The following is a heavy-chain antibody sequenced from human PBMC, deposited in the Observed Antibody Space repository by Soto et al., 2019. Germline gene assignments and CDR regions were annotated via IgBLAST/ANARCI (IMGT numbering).Heavy chain of an antibody. CDR2: ISSDATNK. CDR1: GFTFRDYA. D-gene: IGHD6-6*01. V-gene: IGHV3-30-3*01. CDR3: ARQGMAARKYYSTYLDV. J-gene: IGHJ6*02. Sequence: QVQLVESGGGVVQPGRSLRLSCAASGFTFRDYAMHWVRQAPGKGLEWVTLISSDATNKYLADSVKGRFTISRDNSNNTLYLQMNSLRVEDTGLYYCARQGMAARKYYSTYLDVWGQGTTVIV.